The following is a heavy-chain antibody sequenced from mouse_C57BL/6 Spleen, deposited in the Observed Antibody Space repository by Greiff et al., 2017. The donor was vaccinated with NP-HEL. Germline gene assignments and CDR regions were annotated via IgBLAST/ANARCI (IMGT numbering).Heavy chain of an antibody. Sequence: EVQLQQSGAELVRPGSSVKMSCKTSGYTFTSYGINWVKQRPGQGLEWIGYIYLGNGYTEYNEKFKGKATLTSDTSSSTAYMQLSSLTSEDSAIYFGAREGLGGTTGAMDYWGQGTSVTVAA. J-gene: IGHJ4*01. CDR2: IYLGNGYT. D-gene: IGHD1-1*01. CDR1: GYTFTSYG. V-gene: IGHV1-58*01. CDR3: AREGLGGTTGAMDY.